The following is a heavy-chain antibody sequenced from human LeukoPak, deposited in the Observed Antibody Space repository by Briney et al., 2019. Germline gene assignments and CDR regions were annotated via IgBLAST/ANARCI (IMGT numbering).Heavy chain of an antibody. CDR3: ARRILTAPGYFDY. J-gene: IGHJ4*02. CDR1: GASFSGYY. Sequence: PPETLSLACASHGASFSGYYWSSIRQPPGTVPEWVGEINHSGSTNYNPSLKSRVTISVDTSKTQFSVKLSSVSAADTAVYYCARRILTAPGYFDYWGQGTLVTVSS. D-gene: IGHD3-9*01. CDR2: INHSGST. V-gene: IGHV4-34*01.